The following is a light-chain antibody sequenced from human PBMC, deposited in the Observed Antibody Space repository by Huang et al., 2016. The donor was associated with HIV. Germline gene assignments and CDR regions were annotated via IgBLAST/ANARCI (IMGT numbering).Light chain of an antibody. CDR2: LAS. V-gene: IGKV2-28*01. Sequence: DIVMAQSPLSLSVTPGEPASISCRSSQSILQSNGYNYLDWYLQKPGQSPQLLIYLASKLSSVVPDRFSGSGSGIDFTLRISRVEAEDIGVYYCMQALQTPYTFGQGTKLEIK. J-gene: IGKJ2*01. CDR3: MQALQTPYT. CDR1: QSILQSNGYNY.